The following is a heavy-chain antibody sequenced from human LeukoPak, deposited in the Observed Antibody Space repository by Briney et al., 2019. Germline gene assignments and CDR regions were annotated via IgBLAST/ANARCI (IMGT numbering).Heavy chain of an antibody. CDR1: GDSIRSYY. CDR2: IYYSGST. J-gene: IGHJ4*02. Sequence: SETLSLTCSVSGDSIRSYYWNWIRQPPGKGLEWIGYIYYSGSTNYNPALKSRVTISVDTSKNQFSLKLSSVTAADTAVYYCARGGMNYGILTGYSRPWDYFDYWGQGTLVTVSS. CDR3: ARGGMNYGILTGYSRPWDYFDY. D-gene: IGHD3-9*01. V-gene: IGHV4-59*01.